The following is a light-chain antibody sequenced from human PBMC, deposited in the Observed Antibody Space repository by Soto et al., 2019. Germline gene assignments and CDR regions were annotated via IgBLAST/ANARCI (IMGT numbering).Light chain of an antibody. Sequence: EIVLTQSPATLSLSPGERATLSCRASQSVGNYLAWYQQKPGQAPRLLIYDASNRATGIPARFSGSGSGTAFTLTISSLEPEDFAVYYCQQRRIGLTFGGGTKVEI. CDR1: QSVGNY. J-gene: IGKJ4*01. CDR2: DAS. CDR3: QQRRIGLT. V-gene: IGKV3-11*01.